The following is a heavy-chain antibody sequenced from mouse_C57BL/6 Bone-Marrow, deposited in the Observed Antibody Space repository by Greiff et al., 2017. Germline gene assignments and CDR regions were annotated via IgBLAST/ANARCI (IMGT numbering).Heavy chain of an antibody. CDR3: ARAHGYYDY. Sequence: EVQLQESGPELVKPGASVKIPCKASGYTFTDYNMDWVKQSHGKSLEWIGDISPNNGGTIYNQKFKGKATLTVDKSSSTAYMELRSLTSEDTAVYYCARAHGYYDYWGQGTTLTVSS. CDR1: GYTFTDYN. CDR2: ISPNNGGT. J-gene: IGHJ2*01. D-gene: IGHD1-1*02. V-gene: IGHV1-18*01.